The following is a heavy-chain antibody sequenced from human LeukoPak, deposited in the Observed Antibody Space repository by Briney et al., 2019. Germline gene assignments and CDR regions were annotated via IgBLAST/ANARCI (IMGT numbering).Heavy chain of an antibody. CDR2: ISGDGVIT. V-gene: IGHV3-43*02. D-gene: IGHD3-9*01. CDR1: GFPFEECA. Sequence: EPGGSLRLSCAASGFPFEECAMHWVRQTPGKGLEWVSLISGDGVITHYADSVKGRFSISRDNSKHSLYLQMNSLRTEDTALYYCAKDIRGGYFDWLADFDCWGQGTLVTVSS. CDR3: AKDIRGGYFDWLADFDC. J-gene: IGHJ4*02.